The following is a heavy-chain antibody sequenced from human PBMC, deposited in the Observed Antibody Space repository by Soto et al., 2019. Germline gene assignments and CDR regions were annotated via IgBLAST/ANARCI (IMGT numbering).Heavy chain of an antibody. CDR2: IYYSGST. D-gene: IGHD1-26*01. CDR1: GGSISSYY. CDR3: ARRWGGSLGY. V-gene: IGHV4-59*01. Sequence: QVQLQESGPGLVKPSETLSLTCTVSGGSISSYYWSWIRQPPGKGLEWIGYIYYSGSTHYNPSLNSRVTISVDTTKIQFSLKLSSVTAADTAVYYCARRWGGSLGYWCQGTLVTVSS. J-gene: IGHJ4*02.